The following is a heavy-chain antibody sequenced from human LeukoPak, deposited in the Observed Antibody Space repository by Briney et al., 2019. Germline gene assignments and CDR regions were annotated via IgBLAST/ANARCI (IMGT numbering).Heavy chain of an antibody. V-gene: IGHV3-23*01. CDR2: ISGSGGST. CDR1: GFTFSSYA. Sequence: GGSLRLSCAASGFTFSSYAMSWVRQAPGKGLEWVSAISGSGGSTYYADSVKGRFTISRDNSKNTLHLQMNSLRAEDTAVYYCAKANLGYCSSTSCPRYYYYMDVWGKGTTVTVSS. J-gene: IGHJ6*03. D-gene: IGHD2-2*01. CDR3: AKANLGYCSSTSCPRYYYYMDV.